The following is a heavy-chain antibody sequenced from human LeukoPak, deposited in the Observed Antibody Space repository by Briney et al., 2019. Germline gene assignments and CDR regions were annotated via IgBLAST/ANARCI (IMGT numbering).Heavy chain of an antibody. V-gene: IGHV4-59*08. CDR3: ARLEDYNGSESYRGGIDY. J-gene: IGHJ4*02. CDR1: GGSISSYY. Sequence: PSETLSLTCTVSGGSISSYYWSWIRQPPGKGLEWIGYIYYSGSTNYNPSLKSRVTISVDTSKNQFSLKLSSVTAADTAVYYCARLEDYNGSESYRGGIDYWGQGTLVTVSS. CDR2: IYYSGST. D-gene: IGHD3-10*01.